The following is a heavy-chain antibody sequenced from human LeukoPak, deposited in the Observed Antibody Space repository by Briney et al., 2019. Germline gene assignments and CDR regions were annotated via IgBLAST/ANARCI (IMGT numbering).Heavy chain of an antibody. CDR2: IIPIFGTA. V-gene: IGHV1-69*13. J-gene: IGHJ6*03. Sequence: ASVKVSCKASGGTFSSYAISWVRQAPGQGLEWMGGIIPIFGTANYAQKFQGRVTITADESTSTAYMELSSLRSEDTAVDYCARPRGYSYGYHYYMDVWGKGPRSPSP. CDR1: GGTFSSYA. D-gene: IGHD5-18*01. CDR3: ARPRGYSYGYHYYMDV.